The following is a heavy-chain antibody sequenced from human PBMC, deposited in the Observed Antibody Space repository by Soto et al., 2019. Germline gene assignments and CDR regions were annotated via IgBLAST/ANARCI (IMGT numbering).Heavy chain of an antibody. CDR1: GDSVSSNSAA. D-gene: IGHD1-7*01. CDR2: TYYMSRWYN. J-gene: IGHJ6*03. Sequence: QVQLQESGPGLVKPSQTLSLTCAISGDSVSSNSAAWNWIRLSPSRGLEWLARTYYMSRWYNDYAVSVRSRITVNPDTSKNQFSLQLTSVTPEDTAVYYCARTTSHQWYYMDVWGKGTTVTVSS. V-gene: IGHV6-1*01. CDR3: ARTTSHQWYYMDV.